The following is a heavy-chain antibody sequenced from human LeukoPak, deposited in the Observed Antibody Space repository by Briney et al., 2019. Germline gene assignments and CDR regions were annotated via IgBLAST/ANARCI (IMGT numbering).Heavy chain of an antibody. J-gene: IGHJ6*02. V-gene: IGHV3-21*01. CDR2: ISSSSSYI. D-gene: IGHD2-2*02. CDR1: GFTFSSYS. Sequence: GGSLRLSCAASGFTFSSYSMNWVRQAPGKGLEWVSSISSSSSYIYYADSVKGRFTISRDNAKNSLYLQMNSLRPEDTAVYYCASEFCSSTSCYTGGMDVWGQGTTVTVSS. CDR3: ASEFCSSTSCYTGGMDV.